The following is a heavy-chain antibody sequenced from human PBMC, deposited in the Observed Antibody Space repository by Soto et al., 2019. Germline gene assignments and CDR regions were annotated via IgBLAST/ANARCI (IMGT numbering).Heavy chain of an antibody. V-gene: IGHV3-66*01. CDR3: TRDLEFARDDYIWGSYRWFDP. CDR1: GFTVSSNY. CDR2: IYSGGST. Sequence: EVQLVESGGGLVQPGGSLRLSCAASGFTVSSNYISWVRQAPGKGLEWVSVIYSGGSTYYADSVKGRFTISRDNSKNTLYLQMNSLRAEDTAVYYCTRDLEFARDDYIWGSYRWFDPWGQGTLVTVSS. J-gene: IGHJ5*02. D-gene: IGHD3-16*02.